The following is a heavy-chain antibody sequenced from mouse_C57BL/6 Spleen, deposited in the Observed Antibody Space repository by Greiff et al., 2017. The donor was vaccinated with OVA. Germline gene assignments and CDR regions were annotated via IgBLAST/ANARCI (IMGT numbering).Heavy chain of an antibody. D-gene: IGHD2-3*01. CDR1: GYTFTNYG. V-gene: IGHV1-63*01. CDR3: DRYDGGALDY. J-gene: IGHJ4*01. CDR2: IYPGGGYT. Sequence: VQLQQSGAELVRPGTSVKMSCKASGYTFTNYGIGWGKQRPGHGLEWIGNIYPGGGYTNYNEKFKGKATLTADKSSSTAYMQLSSLTSEDSAIYYCDRYDGGALDYWGQGTSVTVSS.